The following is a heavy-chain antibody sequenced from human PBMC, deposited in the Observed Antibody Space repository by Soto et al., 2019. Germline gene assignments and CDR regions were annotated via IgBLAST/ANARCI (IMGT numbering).Heavy chain of an antibody. V-gene: IGHV1-69*01. CDR1: GGTFSSYA. J-gene: IGHJ4*02. CDR3: ASKFDGRGYSYGLLDY. D-gene: IGHD5-18*01. CDR2: IIPIFGTA. Sequence: QVQLVQSGAEVKKPGSSVKVSCKSSGGTFSSYAISWVRQAPGQGLEWMGGIIPIFGTANYAQKFQGRVTITADESTSTAYMELSSLRSEDTAVYYCASKFDGRGYSYGLLDYWGQGTLVTVSS.